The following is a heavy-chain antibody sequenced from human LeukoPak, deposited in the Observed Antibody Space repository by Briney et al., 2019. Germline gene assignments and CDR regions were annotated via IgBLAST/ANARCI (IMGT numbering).Heavy chain of an antibody. J-gene: IGHJ4*02. CDR2: SSAYNGNT. CDR1: GYTFTSYG. Sequence: ASVKVSCKASGYTFTSYGISWVRQAPGQGLEWMGWSSAYNGNTNYAQKLQGRVTMTTDTSTSTAYMGLRSLRSDDTAVYYCARVYYDFWSGYYTNNDFDYWGQGTLVTVSS. V-gene: IGHV1-18*01. CDR3: ARVYYDFWSGYYTNNDFDY. D-gene: IGHD3-3*01.